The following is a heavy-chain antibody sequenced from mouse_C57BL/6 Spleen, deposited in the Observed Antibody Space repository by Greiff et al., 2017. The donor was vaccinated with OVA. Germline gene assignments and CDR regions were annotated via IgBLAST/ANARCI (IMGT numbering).Heavy chain of an antibody. J-gene: IGHJ2*01. CDR2: ISDGGSYT. CDR1: GFTFSSYA. V-gene: IGHV5-4*03. D-gene: IGHD2-10*02. Sequence: DVMLVESGGGLVKPGGSLKLSCAASGFTFSSYAMSWVRQTPEKRLEWVATISDGGSYTYYPDNVKGRFTISRDNAKNNLYLQMSHLKSEDTAMYYCARVGYGNYFDYWGQGTTLTVSS. CDR3: ARVGYGNYFDY.